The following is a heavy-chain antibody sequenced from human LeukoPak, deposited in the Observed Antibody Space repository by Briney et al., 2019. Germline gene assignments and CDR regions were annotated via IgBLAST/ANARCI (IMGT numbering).Heavy chain of an antibody. Sequence: GGSLRLSCAASGFTVSSNYMSWVRQAPGKGLEWVSVIYSGGSTYYADSVEGRFTISRDNSKNTLYLQMNSLRAEDTAVYYCASSYSSSWYVPLDYWGQGTLVTVSS. CDR1: GFTVSSNY. J-gene: IGHJ4*02. D-gene: IGHD6-13*01. V-gene: IGHV3-53*01. CDR3: ASSYSSSWYVPLDY. CDR2: IYSGGST.